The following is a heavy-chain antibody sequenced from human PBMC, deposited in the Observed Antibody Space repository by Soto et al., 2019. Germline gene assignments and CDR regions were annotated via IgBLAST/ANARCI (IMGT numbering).Heavy chain of an antibody. CDR3: AKARYCSSTSCYGFDP. V-gene: IGHV3-23*01. CDR1: GFTFSSYA. Sequence: GGSLRLSCAASGFTFSSYAMSWVRQAPGKGLEWVSAISGSGGSTYYADSVKGRFTISRDNSKNTLYLQMNSLRAEDTAVYYCAKARYCSSTSCYGFDPWGQGTLVTVSS. CDR2: ISGSGGST. J-gene: IGHJ5*02. D-gene: IGHD2-2*01.